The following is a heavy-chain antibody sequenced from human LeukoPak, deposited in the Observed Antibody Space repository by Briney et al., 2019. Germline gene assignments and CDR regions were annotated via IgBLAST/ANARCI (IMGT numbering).Heavy chain of an antibody. D-gene: IGHD6-25*01. V-gene: IGHV5-51*01. CDR2: IYPGDSDT. Sequence: GESLKISCKGSGYSFTNYWIGWVRQMPGKGLEWMGIIYPGDSDTRYSPSFQGQATISADKSISTAYLQWSSLKASDTAMYYWFCCLKASDTAMYYCAMPYSSDKMGYWGQGTLVTVSS. CDR3: FCCLKASDTAMYYCAMPYSSDKMGY. J-gene: IGHJ4*02. CDR1: GYSFTNYW.